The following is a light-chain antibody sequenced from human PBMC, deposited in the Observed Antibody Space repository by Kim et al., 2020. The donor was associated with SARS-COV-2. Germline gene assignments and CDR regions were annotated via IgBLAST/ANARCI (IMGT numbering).Light chain of an antibody. CDR1: SIGRKS. J-gene: IGLJ3*02. V-gene: IGLV3-21*04. CDR3: QVWDSTVDHWV. CDR2: SDN. Sequence: APGKTTIITCGGTSIGRKSVHWYQQKSAQAPVLVIYSDNHRPSGIPGRFSGYSSGNTATLTLSRVEVADEADYYCQVWDSTVDHWVFGGGTKLTVL.